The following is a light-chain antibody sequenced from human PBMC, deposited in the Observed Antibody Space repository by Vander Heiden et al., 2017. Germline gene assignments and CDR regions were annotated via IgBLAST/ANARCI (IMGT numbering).Light chain of an antibody. J-gene: IGLJ3*02. CDR1: RSDVGNYTR. V-gene: IGLV2-18*02. CDR3: SSYTDSSTCV. Sequence: QSALTQPTSVSASPGRSVTIPSTGTRSDVGNYTRVAWLQHPPATAPKLITFYLGHRPSGVPDRFSGSKSANTASRTIPGLQAEDKADYYCSSYTDSSTCVFGGGTKLTVL. CDR2: YLG.